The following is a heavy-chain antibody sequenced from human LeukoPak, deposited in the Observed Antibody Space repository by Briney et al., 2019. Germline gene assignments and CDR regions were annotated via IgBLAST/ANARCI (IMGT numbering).Heavy chain of an antibody. D-gene: IGHD6-19*01. V-gene: IGHV4-38-2*02. Sequence: KTSETLSLTCNVSGYSISSGYFWGWIRQPPGKGLEWIGCIFHTGSTYYNPSLKSRVTISVDTSKNQFSLKLSSVSAADTAVYYCARENIKRWLMWGQGTLVTVSS. CDR2: IFHTGST. J-gene: IGHJ4*02. CDR3: ARENIKRWLM. CDR1: GYSISSGYF.